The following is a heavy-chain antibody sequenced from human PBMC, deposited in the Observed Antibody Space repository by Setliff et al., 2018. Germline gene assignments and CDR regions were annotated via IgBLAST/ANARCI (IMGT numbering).Heavy chain of an antibody. D-gene: IGHD3-22*01. CDR2: ISGRGGST. CDR3: AKGTAYYDTFWYFDL. J-gene: IGHJ2*01. V-gene: IGHV3-23*01. CDR1: GFTFISYA. Sequence: LRLSCAASGFTFISYAMSWVRQAPGKGLEWVSSISGRGGSTYYVDSVKGRFTISRDNSKNTLYLQMDSLRAEDTAVYYCAKGTAYYDTFWYFDLWGRGTLVTVSS.